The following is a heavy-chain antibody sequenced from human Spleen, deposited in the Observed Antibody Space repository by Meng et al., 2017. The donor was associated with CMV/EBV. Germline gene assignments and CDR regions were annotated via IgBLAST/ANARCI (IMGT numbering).Heavy chain of an antibody. Sequence: GDFSSYAISWVRQAPGQGLEWMGRIIPILGITNYAQKFQGRVTITADKSTSTASMELSSLRSEDTAVYYCARGLVRDRYYYYGMGVWGQGTTVTVSS. CDR3: ARGLVRDRYYYYGMGV. J-gene: IGHJ6*02. CDR1: GDFSSYA. CDR2: IIPILGIT. D-gene: IGHD2-8*01. V-gene: IGHV1-69*04.